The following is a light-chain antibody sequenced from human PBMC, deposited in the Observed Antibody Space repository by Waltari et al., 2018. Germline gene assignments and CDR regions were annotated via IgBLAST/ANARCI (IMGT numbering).Light chain of an antibody. Sequence: QSALTQPASVSGSPGQSITISCTGTSSDIGYYKLVPWYQQDPGKAPKVIIYEVNKRPSGVSNRFSGSKSGNTASLTISGLQAEDEADYYCCSYIGDSAWVFGGGTKVTVL. CDR2: EVN. CDR1: SSDIGYYKL. V-gene: IGLV2-23*02. J-gene: IGLJ3*02. CDR3: CSYIGDSAWV.